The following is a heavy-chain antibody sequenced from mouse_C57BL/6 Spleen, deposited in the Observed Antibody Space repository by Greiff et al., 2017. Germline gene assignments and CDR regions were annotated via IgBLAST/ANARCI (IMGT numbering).Heavy chain of an antibody. CDR2: IDPANGNT. D-gene: IGHD4-1*02. V-gene: IGHV14-3*01. Sequence: VQLKESVAELVRPGASVKLSCTASGFNIKNTYMHWVKQRPEQGLEWIGRIDPANGNTKYAPKFQGKATITADTSSHTAYLQLSSLTSEDTAIYYCARVPNWDEDEGDYWGQGTTLTVSS. J-gene: IGHJ2*01. CDR1: GFNIKNTY. CDR3: ARVPNWDEDEGDY.